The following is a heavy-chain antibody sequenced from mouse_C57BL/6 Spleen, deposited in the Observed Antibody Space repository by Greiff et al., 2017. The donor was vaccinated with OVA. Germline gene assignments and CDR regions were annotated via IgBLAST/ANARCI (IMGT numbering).Heavy chain of an antibody. CDR1: GYTFTSYW. V-gene: IGHV1-55*01. J-gene: IGHJ1*03. Sequence: QVQLQQPGAELVKPGASVKMSCKASGYTFTSYWITWVKQRPGQGLEWIGDIYPGSGSTNYNEKFKSKATLTVDTSSSTAYMQLSSLTSEDSAVYYCASQLGRYWYFDVWGTGTTVTVSS. CDR2: IYPGSGST. CDR3: ASQLGRYWYFDV. D-gene: IGHD4-1*02.